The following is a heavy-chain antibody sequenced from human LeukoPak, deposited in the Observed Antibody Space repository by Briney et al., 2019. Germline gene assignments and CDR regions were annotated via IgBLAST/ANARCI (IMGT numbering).Heavy chain of an antibody. Sequence: GGSLRLSCAASGFTVSNNYMSWVRQAPGKGLEWVSVIYSGGSTYYADSVKGRFTISRDTSKNTLSLQMNSLRAEDTAVYYCARGGGLDYDYVWGSYRNNWYFDLWGRGTLVTVSS. D-gene: IGHD3-16*02. CDR1: GFTVSNNY. V-gene: IGHV3-53*01. CDR3: ARGGGLDYDYVWGSYRNNWYFDL. J-gene: IGHJ2*01. CDR2: IYSGGST.